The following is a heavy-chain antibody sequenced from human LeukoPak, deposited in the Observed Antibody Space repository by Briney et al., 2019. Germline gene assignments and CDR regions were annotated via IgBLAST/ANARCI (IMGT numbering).Heavy chain of an antibody. V-gene: IGHV3-23*01. CDR1: GFTFSNYA. D-gene: IGHD2-8*02. Sequence: PGRSLRLSCAASGFTFSNYAMSWVRQAPGKGLEWVSTISGGTDTTYYADSVKGRFTISRDNSKNTLYLQMNGLRAEDTAIYYCATYRQVLLPFESWGQGTLVTVSS. CDR3: ATYRQVLLPFES. CDR2: ISGGTDTT. J-gene: IGHJ4*02.